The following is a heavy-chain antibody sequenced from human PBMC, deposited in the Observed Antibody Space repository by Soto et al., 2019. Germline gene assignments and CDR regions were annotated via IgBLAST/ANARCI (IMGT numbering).Heavy chain of an antibody. V-gene: IGHV1-69*13. J-gene: IGHJ6*02. Sequence: SVKVSCKASGGTFSSYAISWVRQAPGQGLEWMGGIIPIFGTANYAQKFQGRVTITADESTSTAYMELSSLRSEDTAVYYCARGWEAAAGPYYYYYGMDVWGQGTTVTVSS. CDR3: ARGWEAAAGPYYYYYGMDV. D-gene: IGHD6-13*01. CDR1: GGTFSSYA. CDR2: IIPIFGTA.